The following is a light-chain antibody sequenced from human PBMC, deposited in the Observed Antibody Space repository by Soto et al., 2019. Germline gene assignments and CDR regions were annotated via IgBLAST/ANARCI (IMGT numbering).Light chain of an antibody. CDR1: QSVLYSSNNKNY. V-gene: IGKV4-1*01. Sequence: DIVMTQSPDSLAVSLGERATINCKSSQSVLYSSNNKNYLAWYQQEPGQPPKLLIYWSSARESGVPYRFSGSGSGTDFALPISSLQAEDVAVYYCQQYYGSPRTFGPGTKVDIK. CDR3: QQYYGSPRT. CDR2: WSS. J-gene: IGKJ3*01.